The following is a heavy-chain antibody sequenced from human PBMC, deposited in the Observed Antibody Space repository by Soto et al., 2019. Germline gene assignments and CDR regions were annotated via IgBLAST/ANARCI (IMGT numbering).Heavy chain of an antibody. CDR3: AKCMQAYWNYDTHHI. J-gene: IGHJ3*02. CDR1: GFTFSSYS. D-gene: IGHD1-7*01. V-gene: IGHV3-23*01. Sequence: GGSLRLSCAASGFTFSSYSMSWVRQAPGKGLEWVAHITATGGTTYYADSVKGRFTISRDTSRNTLYLHMNSPRAEDTALYYCAKCMQAYWNYDTHHIWGQGTMVTVSS. CDR2: ITATGGTT.